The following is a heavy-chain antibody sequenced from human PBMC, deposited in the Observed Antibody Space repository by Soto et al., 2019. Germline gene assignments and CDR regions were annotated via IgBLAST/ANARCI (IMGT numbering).Heavy chain of an antibody. Sequence: QVQLQESGPGLVKPSGTLSLTSAVSGGSVSSSNWWSRVRQSPGTGLDWMGEIYHSGSAHYNPSLKSRATISLDKSKNQFSLRLTSVTAADTAVYYCARVPGVVVSSDDAFDIWGPGTRVIVSS. CDR3: ARVPGVVVSSDDAFDI. J-gene: IGHJ3*02. V-gene: IGHV4-4*02. D-gene: IGHD2-21*01. CDR2: IYHSGSA. CDR1: GGSVSSSNW.